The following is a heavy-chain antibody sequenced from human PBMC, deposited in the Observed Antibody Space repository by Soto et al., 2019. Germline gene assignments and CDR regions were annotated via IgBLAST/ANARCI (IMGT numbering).Heavy chain of an antibody. J-gene: IGHJ5*02. CDR1: GGPFSSQV. CDR2: IIPIFGTG. V-gene: IGHV1-69*01. Sequence: QVQLVQSGAEVKKPGSSVRVSCKASGGPFSSQVINWVRQAPGQGLEWMGDIIPIFGTGNPARKFQGRVLITADESTSTVYMELSSLRSEDTGVYFCARAADSRTKWFDPWGQGTLVTVSS. CDR3: ARAADSRTKWFDP. D-gene: IGHD2-21*01.